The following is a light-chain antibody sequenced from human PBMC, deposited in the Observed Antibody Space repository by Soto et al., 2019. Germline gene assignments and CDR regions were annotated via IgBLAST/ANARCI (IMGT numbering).Light chain of an antibody. Sequence: IGMTQYTDTLSVSPGERATLSCRASQSVSSNLAWYQQKPGQAPRLLIYGASTRATGIPARFSGSGSGTEFTLTISSLQSEDFAVYYCQQYNNWPFFGQVTRLAVK. CDR3: QQYNNWPF. CDR2: GAS. J-gene: IGKJ5*01. CDR1: QSVSSN. V-gene: IGKV3-15*01.